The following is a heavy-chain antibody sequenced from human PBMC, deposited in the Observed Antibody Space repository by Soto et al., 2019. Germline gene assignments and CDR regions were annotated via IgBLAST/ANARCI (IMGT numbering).Heavy chain of an antibody. V-gene: IGHV5-51*01. CDR2: INPGDSDT. CDR1: GSSFTNYW. D-gene: IGHD3-22*01. CDR3: ARRDSSGFPDY. J-gene: IGHJ4*02. Sequence: PGESLKISCKGSGSSFTNYWIGWVRQMPGEGLEWMGIINPGDSDTRYSPSFQGQVTISADKSISTAYLHYSSMRASDTAMYDCARRDSSGFPDYWGQGTLVTFSS.